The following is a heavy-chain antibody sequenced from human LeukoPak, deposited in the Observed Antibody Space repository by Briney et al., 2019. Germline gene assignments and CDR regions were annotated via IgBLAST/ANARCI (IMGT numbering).Heavy chain of an antibody. D-gene: IGHD5-18*01. V-gene: IGHV1-8*01. CDR1: GYTFSTYD. CDR3: AKTRGYSYGDEIDY. Sequence: ASVKVSCKASGYTFSTYDINWVRQAAGQGLEWMGYMKPNSGNTEYAQKFQSRLTMTRDTSTSTAYMELSDLRSEDTAVYYCAKTRGYSYGDEIDYWGQGTLVTVSS. CDR2: MKPNSGNT. J-gene: IGHJ4*02.